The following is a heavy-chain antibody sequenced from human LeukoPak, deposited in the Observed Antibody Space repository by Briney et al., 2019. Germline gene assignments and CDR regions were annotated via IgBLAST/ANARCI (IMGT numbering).Heavy chain of an antibody. CDR3: AELGITMIGGV. V-gene: IGHV3-30*02. Sequence: GGSLRLSCAASGFTFNTYGMHWVRQAPGKGLEWVAFIRYDGRNKYYADSVKGRFTISRDNSKNTLCLQMNSLRAEDTAVYYCAELGITMIGGVWGKGTTVTISS. D-gene: IGHD3-10*02. CDR2: IRYDGRNK. J-gene: IGHJ6*04. CDR1: GFTFNTYG.